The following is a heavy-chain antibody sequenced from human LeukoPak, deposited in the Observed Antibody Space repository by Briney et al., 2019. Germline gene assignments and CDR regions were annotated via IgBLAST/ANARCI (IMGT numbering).Heavy chain of an antibody. J-gene: IGHJ4*02. CDR3: ARMGSPEYQLPRPWLDY. CDR1: GFTFSSYA. V-gene: IGHV3-30*01. D-gene: IGHD2-2*01. Sequence: PGGSLRLSCAASGFTFSSYAMHWVRQAPGKGLEWVAVISYDGSNKYYADSVKGRFTISRDNAKNTLYLQMNSLRAEDTAVYYCARMGSPEYQLPRPWLDYWGQGTLVTVSS. CDR2: ISYDGSNK.